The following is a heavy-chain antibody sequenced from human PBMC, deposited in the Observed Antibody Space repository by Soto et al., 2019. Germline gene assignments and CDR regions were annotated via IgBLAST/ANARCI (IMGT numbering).Heavy chain of an antibody. J-gene: IGHJ6*02. Sequence: SVKVSCKASGGTFSSYAISWVRQAPGQGLEWMGGIIPIFGTANYAQKFQGRVTITADESTSTAYMELSSLRSEDTAVYYCARDVSEQWIQRVYYYYGMDVWGQGTTVTVSS. CDR3: ARDVSEQWIQRVYYYYGMDV. CDR1: GGTFSSYA. D-gene: IGHD5-18*01. V-gene: IGHV1-69*13. CDR2: IIPIFGTA.